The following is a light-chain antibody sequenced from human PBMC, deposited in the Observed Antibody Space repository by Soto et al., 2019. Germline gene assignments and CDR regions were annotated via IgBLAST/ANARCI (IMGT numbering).Light chain of an antibody. J-gene: IGLJ1*01. CDR1: SGHSNYA. V-gene: IGLV4-69*01. CDR3: QTWGDGIHV. CDR2: VNSDGSH. Sequence: QLVLTQSPSASASLGASVKLTCTLSSGHSNYAIAWHQQQPEKGPRYLMKVNSDGSHTKGDGIPDRFSGSSSGAERYLSISSLQPEDDADYYCQTWGDGIHVFGTGTKVTVL.